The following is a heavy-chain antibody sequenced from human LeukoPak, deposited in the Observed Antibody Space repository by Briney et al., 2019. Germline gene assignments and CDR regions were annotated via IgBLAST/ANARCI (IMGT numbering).Heavy chain of an antibody. Sequence: GGSLRLSCAASGFTFSSYGMHWVRQAPGKGLEWVAFIHYDGSNIHYADSVQGRFTISRDNSKNTLHLQMNSLRPEDTAMYYCAKDPGYRSSTSYYDKERGFRLWGQGTLVTVSS. D-gene: IGHD2-2*01. J-gene: IGHJ1*01. CDR1: GFTFSSYG. CDR3: AKDPGYRSSTSYYDKERGFRL. V-gene: IGHV3-30*02. CDR2: IHYDGSNI.